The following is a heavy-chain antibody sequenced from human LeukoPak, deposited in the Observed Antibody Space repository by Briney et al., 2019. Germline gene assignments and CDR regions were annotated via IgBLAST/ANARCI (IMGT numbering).Heavy chain of an antibody. CDR1: GFTFSSYG. V-gene: IGHV3-33*01. J-gene: IGHJ4*02. D-gene: IGHD6-13*01. CDR3: ATAQIAALTDY. Sequence: GGSLRLSCAASGFTFSSYGMHWVRQAPGKGLEWVAVIWYDGSNKYYADSVKGRFTISRDNSKNTLYLQMNSLRAEDTAVYYCATAQIAALTDYWGQGTLVTVSS. CDR2: IWYDGSNK.